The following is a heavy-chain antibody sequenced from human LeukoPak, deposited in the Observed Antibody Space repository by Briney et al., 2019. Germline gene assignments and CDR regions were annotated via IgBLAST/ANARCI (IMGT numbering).Heavy chain of an antibody. V-gene: IGHV1-46*01. D-gene: IGHD3-16*01. CDR1: GYTFTSYY. J-gene: IGHJ4*02. CDR3: ARRGGDYGDY. CDR2: INPSGGST. Sequence: ASVKVSCRASGYTFTSYYMHWVRQAPGQGLEWMGIINPSGGSTSYAQKFQGRVTMTRDTSTSTVYMELSSLRSDDTAVYYCARRGGDYGDYWGQGTLVTVSS.